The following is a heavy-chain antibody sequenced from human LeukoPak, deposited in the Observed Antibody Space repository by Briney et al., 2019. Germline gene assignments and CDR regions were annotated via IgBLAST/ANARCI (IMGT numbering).Heavy chain of an antibody. CDR3: AKSHDFWSGYAIDY. Sequence: GGSLRLSCAASGFTFSSYAMSWVRQAPGKGLEWVSAISGSGGSTYYADSVKGRFTISRDNSKNTLYLQMNSLGAEDTAVYYCAKSHDFWSGYAIDYWGQGTLVTVSS. CDR1: GFTFSSYA. V-gene: IGHV3-23*01. CDR2: ISGSGGST. J-gene: IGHJ4*02. D-gene: IGHD3-3*01.